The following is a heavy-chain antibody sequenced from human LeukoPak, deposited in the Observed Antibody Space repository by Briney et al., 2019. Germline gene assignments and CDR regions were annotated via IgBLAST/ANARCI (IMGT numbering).Heavy chain of an antibody. Sequence: SETLSLTCSVSGGXISSYSCSWIRQPPGKGLEWIGYIYYSGSTNYNPSLKSRLTISVDTSKNQFSLNLSSVTAADTAVYYCARGMTTGPDPWGQGTLVTVSS. CDR2: IYYSGST. V-gene: IGHV4-59*08. D-gene: IGHD4-17*01. CDR1: GGXISSYS. CDR3: ARGMTTGPDP. J-gene: IGHJ5*02.